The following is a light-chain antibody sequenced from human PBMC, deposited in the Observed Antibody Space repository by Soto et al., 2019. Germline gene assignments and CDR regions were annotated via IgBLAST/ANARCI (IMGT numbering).Light chain of an antibody. CDR2: EVS. V-gene: IGLV2-14*01. CDR1: TSDIGAYNY. CDR3: SSFTNTITRYA. J-gene: IGLJ1*01. Sequence: QSVLTQPASVSGSPGQSITISCSGTTSDIGAYNYVSWFQQHPGKAPKLIIYEVSSRPSGVSNRFSGSKSGNTASLTISGLQAEDEADYYCSSFTNTITRYAFGTGTKVTVL.